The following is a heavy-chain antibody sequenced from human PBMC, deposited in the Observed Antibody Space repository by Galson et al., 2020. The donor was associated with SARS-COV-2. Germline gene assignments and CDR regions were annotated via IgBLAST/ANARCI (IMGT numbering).Heavy chain of an antibody. Sequence: SSYSMHWVRQAPGKGLEWVAVISYDGSNKYYADSVKGRFTISRDNSKNTLYLQMNSLRAEDTAVYYCARGPGGYWNFDYWGPGTLVTVSS. CDR2: ISYDGSNK. V-gene: IGHV3-30-3*01. D-gene: IGHD3-22*01. CDR1: SSYS. CDR3: ARGPGGYWNFDY. J-gene: IGHJ4*02.